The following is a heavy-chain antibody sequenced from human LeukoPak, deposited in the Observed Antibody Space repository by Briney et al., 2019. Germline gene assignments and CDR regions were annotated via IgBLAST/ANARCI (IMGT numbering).Heavy chain of an antibody. CDR3: AREYCSTTRCYMADY. V-gene: IGHV1-18*01. CDR2: ISAYNGNT. Sequence: ASVTVSFKASGYTFTNYGISWVRQAPGQGLEWMGWISAYNGNTNYAQKLQGRVTMTTDTSTSTAYMELRSLRSDDTAVYYCAREYCSTTRCYMADYWGQGTLVTVSS. CDR1: GYTFTNYG. J-gene: IGHJ4*02. D-gene: IGHD2-2*01.